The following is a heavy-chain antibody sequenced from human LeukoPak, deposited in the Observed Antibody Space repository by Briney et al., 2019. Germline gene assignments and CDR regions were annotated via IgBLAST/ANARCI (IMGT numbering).Heavy chain of an antibody. J-gene: IGHJ3*02. Sequence: GGSLRLSCAASGFTFSSYAMSWVRQAPGKGLEWVSAISGSGGSTYYADSVKGRFTISRDNSKNTLYLQMNSLRAEDTAVYYCARNDYGDYGVDAFDIWGQGTMVTVSS. CDR3: ARNDYGDYGVDAFDI. V-gene: IGHV3-23*01. CDR2: ISGSGGST. D-gene: IGHD4-17*01. CDR1: GFTFSSYA.